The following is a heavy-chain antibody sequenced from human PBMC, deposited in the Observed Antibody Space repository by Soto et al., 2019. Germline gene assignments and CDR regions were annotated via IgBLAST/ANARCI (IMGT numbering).Heavy chain of an antibody. V-gene: IGHV3-23*01. CDR1: GFTFSSYA. Sequence: EVQLLESGGGLVQPGGSLRLSCAASGFTFSSYAMSWVRQAPGKGLEWVSAISGSGGSTYYADSVKGRFTISRDNSKKPLNLKRNGRRAKETAVYYCAKLLITKKNNWFDPWGQGTLVTVSS. D-gene: IGHD2-2*01. J-gene: IGHJ5*02. CDR2: ISGSGGST. CDR3: AKLLITKKNNWFDP.